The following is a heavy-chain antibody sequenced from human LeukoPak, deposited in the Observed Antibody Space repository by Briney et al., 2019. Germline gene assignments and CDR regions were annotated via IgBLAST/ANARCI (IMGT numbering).Heavy chain of an antibody. J-gene: IGHJ6*02. CDR2: ISGGSRTI. Sequence: GRSLRLSCAASGFTFSSYAMHWVRQAPGKGLEWVSYISGGSRTIYHADSVKGRFTTSRDHAKNSLYLQMNSLRDEDTAVYYCARGLAGSYDSYYGLDVWGQGTSVTVSS. D-gene: IGHD1-26*01. CDR3: ARGLAGSYDSYYGLDV. V-gene: IGHV3-48*02. CDR1: GFTFSSYA.